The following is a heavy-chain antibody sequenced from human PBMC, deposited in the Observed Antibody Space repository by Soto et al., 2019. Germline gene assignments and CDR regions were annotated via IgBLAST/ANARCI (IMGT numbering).Heavy chain of an antibody. CDR3: VKDLGHDYGSGVQGMDV. Sequence: GGSLRLSCSASGFIFSSYIMHWVRQAPGKGLEYVSGISSIGGTTYYADSVKDRFTISRDNSENTLRLQMSSLRPEDTAVYYCVKDLGHDYGSGVQGMDVWGQGTPVTVYS. CDR2: ISSIGGTT. CDR1: GFIFSSYI. D-gene: IGHD3-10*01. V-gene: IGHV3-64D*06. J-gene: IGHJ6*02.